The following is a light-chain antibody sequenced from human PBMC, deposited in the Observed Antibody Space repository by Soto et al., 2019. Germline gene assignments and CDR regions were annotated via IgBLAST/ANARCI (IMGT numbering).Light chain of an antibody. CDR2: SNN. CDR3: AAWDDSLSGYV. V-gene: IGLV1-44*01. Sequence: QSFLTQPPSASGTPGRRVTISCSGSSSNIGGNAVNWYQQLPGTTPKLLIYSNNQRPSGVPDRFSGSKSGTSASLAISGLQSEDEADYYCAAWDDSLSGYVFGTGTKVTVL. CDR1: SSNIGGNA. J-gene: IGLJ1*01.